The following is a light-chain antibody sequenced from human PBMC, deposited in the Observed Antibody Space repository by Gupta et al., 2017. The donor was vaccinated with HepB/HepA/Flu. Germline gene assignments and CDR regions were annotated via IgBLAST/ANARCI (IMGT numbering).Light chain of an antibody. CDR3: QAWDSSTVV. J-gene: IGLJ2*01. CDR1: KLGDKY. Sequence: SYELTQPPSMSVSPGQTASINCSGDKLGDKYACWYQQKPGQPPVVLIYQDAKRPSGIPERFSGSNSGNTATLTISGTQTMDEADYYCQAWDSSTVVFGGGTKLTVL. V-gene: IGLV3-1*01. CDR2: QDA.